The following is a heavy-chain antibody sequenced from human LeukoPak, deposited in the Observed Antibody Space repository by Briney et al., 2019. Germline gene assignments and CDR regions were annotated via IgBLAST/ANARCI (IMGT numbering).Heavy chain of an antibody. D-gene: IGHD3-3*01. J-gene: IGHJ6*03. CDR1: GGSISSSSYY. Sequence: SETLSLTCTVSGGSISSSSYYWGWIRQPPGKGLEWIGSIYYSGSTYYNPSLKSRVTISVDTSKNQFSLKLSSVTAADTAVYYCARQGITIFGGDYYYMDVWGKGTTVTVSS. CDR2: IYYSGST. CDR3: ARQGITIFGGDYYYMDV. V-gene: IGHV4-39*01.